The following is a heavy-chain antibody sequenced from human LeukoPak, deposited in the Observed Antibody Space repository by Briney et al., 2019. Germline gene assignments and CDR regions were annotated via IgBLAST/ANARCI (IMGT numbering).Heavy chain of an antibody. D-gene: IGHD5-24*01. CDR2: IYYGGST. Sequence: PSQALSLTCTVSGGSISSGGYYWSWIRQPPGKGLEWIGYIYYGGSTNYNPSLKSRVTISLDTSKSQFSLKLNSVTAADTAVYYCARRDDYNTFDIWGQGTMVTVSS. CDR3: ARRDDYNTFDI. V-gene: IGHV4-30-4*08. J-gene: IGHJ3*02. CDR1: GGSISSGGYY.